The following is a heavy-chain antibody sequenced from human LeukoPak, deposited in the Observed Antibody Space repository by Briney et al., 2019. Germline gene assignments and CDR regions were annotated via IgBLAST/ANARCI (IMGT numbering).Heavy chain of an antibody. CDR1: GFTFSSYA. J-gene: IGHJ4*02. Sequence: PGGSLRLSCAASGFTFSSYAMSWVRQAPGKGLEWVSAISGSGGSTYYADSVKGRFTISRDDSKNTLYLQMNSLRAEDTAVYYCARATDYYDSSGYLLNTDYWGQGTLVTVSS. CDR3: ARATDYYDSSGYLLNTDY. D-gene: IGHD3-22*01. V-gene: IGHV3-23*01. CDR2: ISGSGGST.